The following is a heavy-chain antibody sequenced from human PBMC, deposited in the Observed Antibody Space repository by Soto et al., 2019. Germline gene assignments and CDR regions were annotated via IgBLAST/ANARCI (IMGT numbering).Heavy chain of an antibody. V-gene: IGHV3-30-3*01. CDR3: ARDRSPPSDRGYYYYYYGMDV. Sequence: GGSLRLSCAASGFTFSSYAMHWVRQAPGKGLEWVAVISYDGSNKYYADSVKGRFTISRDNSKNTLYLQMNSLRAEDTAVYYCARDRSPPSDRGYYYYYYGMDVWGQGTTVTAP. J-gene: IGHJ6*02. D-gene: IGHD5-12*01. CDR2: ISYDGSNK. CDR1: GFTFSSYA.